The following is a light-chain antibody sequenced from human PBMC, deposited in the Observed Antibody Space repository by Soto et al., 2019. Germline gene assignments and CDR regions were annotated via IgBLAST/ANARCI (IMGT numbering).Light chain of an antibody. V-gene: IGKV3-15*01. CDR3: QQYNYWPRT. J-gene: IGKJ1*01. Sequence: EIVMTQSPATLSVSPGERATLSCRASQTVSTNLAWYQQKPGQAPRLLIYGASTRATGIPARFSGSGSETEFTLTISSLQSEDFALYYCQQYNYWPRTFGQGTKVDIK. CDR1: QTVSTN. CDR2: GAS.